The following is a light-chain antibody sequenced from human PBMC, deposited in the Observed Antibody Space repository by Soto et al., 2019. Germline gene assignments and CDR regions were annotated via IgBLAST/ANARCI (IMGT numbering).Light chain of an antibody. Sequence: SYELTQPSSVSVSPGQTAKITCSGDALAKQYAYLYQQKPGHDTVLVIYKDTERPSGIPERFSGSSSGTTVTFTISAVQAEDEADYYCQSADSSSPYAFVIGINVTDL. J-gene: IGLJ1*01. CDR2: KDT. CDR1: ALAKQY. CDR3: QSADSSSPYA. V-gene: IGLV3-25*03.